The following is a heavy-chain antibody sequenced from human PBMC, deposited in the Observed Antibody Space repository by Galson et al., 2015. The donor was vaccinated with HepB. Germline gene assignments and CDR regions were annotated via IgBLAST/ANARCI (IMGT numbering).Heavy chain of an antibody. J-gene: IGHJ1*01. D-gene: IGHD3-3*01. CDR3: ASQTRKGVAAQYFQH. Sequence: SLRLSCAASGFTFSSYSMNWVRQAPGKGLEWVSYISSSSSTIYYADSVKGRFTISRDNAKNSLYLQMNSLRAEDTAVYYCASQTRKGVAAQYFQHWGQGTLVTVSS. CDR2: ISSSSSTI. CDR1: GFTFSSYS. V-gene: IGHV3-48*01.